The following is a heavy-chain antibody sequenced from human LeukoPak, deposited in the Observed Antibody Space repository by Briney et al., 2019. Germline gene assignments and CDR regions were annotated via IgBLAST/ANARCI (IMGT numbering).Heavy chain of an antibody. CDR2: ISSSGSTI. CDR3: ARDPYGDYGNDAFDI. Sequence: PGGSLRLSCAASGFTFSSYEMNWVRQAPGKGLEWVSYISSSGSTIYYADSVEGRFTISRDNAKNSLYLQMNSLRAEDTAVYYCARDPYGDYGNDAFDIWGQGTMVTVSS. D-gene: IGHD4-17*01. CDR1: GFTFSSYE. V-gene: IGHV3-48*03. J-gene: IGHJ3*02.